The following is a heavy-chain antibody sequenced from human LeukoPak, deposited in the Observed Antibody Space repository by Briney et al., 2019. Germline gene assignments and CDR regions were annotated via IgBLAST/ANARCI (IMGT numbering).Heavy chain of an antibody. CDR3: ARGGIVVVPAALDY. D-gene: IGHD2-2*01. J-gene: IGHJ4*02. CDR2: INHSGST. CDR1: GGSFSGYY. Sequence: PSEGLSLTCVVYGGSFSGYYWSWVRQPPGGGLGWVGEINHSGSTNYNPSLKSRAAISVDTPKTQLSLKLSSVTAAATAVYYCARGGIVVVPAALDYWGQGTLVTVSS. V-gene: IGHV4-34*01.